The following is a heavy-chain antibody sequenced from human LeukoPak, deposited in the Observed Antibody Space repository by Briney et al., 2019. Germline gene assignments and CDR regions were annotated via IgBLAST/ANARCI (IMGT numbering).Heavy chain of an antibody. Sequence: GGPLRLSCAASGFFFKAAYMNWVRQAPGKGLEWVGRITPSIDEYAAPVKGRFSISRDDSKSMVYLQMSSLVTDDAAVYYCVWSSTWEKRFYLDQWGQGTLVTVSS. CDR2: ITPSID. J-gene: IGHJ4*02. V-gene: IGHV3-15*01. CDR1: GFFFKAAY. CDR3: VWSSTWEKRFYLDQ. D-gene: IGHD6-6*01.